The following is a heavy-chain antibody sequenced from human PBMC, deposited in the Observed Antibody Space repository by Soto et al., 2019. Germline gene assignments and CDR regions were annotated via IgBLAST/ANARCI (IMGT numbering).Heavy chain of an antibody. J-gene: IGHJ4*02. CDR2: INHSGST. CDR3: AREGYYYDSSGYYSNHYFDY. CDR1: GESFSGYY. D-gene: IGHD3-22*01. V-gene: IGHV4-34*01. Sequence: SDTLSLTCAVYGESFSGYYWSWIRQPSGEGLEWIGEINHSGSTNYNPSLKSRVTISVDTSKNQFSLKLSSVTAADTAVYYCAREGYYYDSSGYYSNHYFDYWGQGTLVTVS.